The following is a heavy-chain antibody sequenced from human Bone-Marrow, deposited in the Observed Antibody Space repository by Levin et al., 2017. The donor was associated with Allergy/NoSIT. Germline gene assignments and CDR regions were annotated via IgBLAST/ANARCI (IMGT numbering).Heavy chain of an antibody. J-gene: IGHJ4*02. CDR3: ARGGLVFFDY. D-gene: IGHD3-3*01. V-gene: IGHV3-30-3*01. CDR2: ISYDGSNK. Sequence: GESLKISCAASGFTFSSYAMHWVRQAPGKGLEWVAVISYDGSNKYYADSVKGRFTISRDNSKNTLYLQMNSLRAEDTAVYYCARGGLVFFDYWGQGTLVTVSS. CDR1: GFTFSSYA.